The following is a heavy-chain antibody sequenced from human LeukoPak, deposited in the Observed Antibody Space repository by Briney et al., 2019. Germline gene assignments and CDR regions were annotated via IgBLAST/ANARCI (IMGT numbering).Heavy chain of an antibody. CDR1: GFTFDDYA. V-gene: IGHV3-43*02. J-gene: IGHJ4*02. D-gene: IGHD4-17*01. CDR2: ISGDGGST. Sequence: GGSLRLSCAASGFTFDDYAMHWVRQAPGKGLEWVSLISGDGGSTYYADAVKGRFTISRDNSKNTLYLQMNSLRAEDTAVYFCARDHGDYSGKDYWGQGTLVTVSS. CDR3: ARDHGDYSGKDY.